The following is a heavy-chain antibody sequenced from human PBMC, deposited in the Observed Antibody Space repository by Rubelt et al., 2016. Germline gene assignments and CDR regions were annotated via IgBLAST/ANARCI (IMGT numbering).Heavy chain of an antibody. CDR1: GFIFSTYW. CDR2: IRQDGNEK. CDR3: ARVYTSTSGRGLDY. V-gene: IGHV3-7*03. D-gene: IGHD6-6*01. Sequence: GGSLRLSCSASGFIFSTYWMTWVRQAPGKGLEWVANIRQDGNEKYYVDSVKGRFTISRGNAQNSLYLQMNSLRAGDTDIYYCARVYTSTSGRGLDYWGQGTLVTVSS. J-gene: IGHJ4*02.